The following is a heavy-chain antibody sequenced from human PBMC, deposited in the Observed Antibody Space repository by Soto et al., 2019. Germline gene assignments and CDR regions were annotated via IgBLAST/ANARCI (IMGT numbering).Heavy chain of an antibody. CDR1: GGSISSGCYY. J-gene: IGHJ3*02. Sequence: SETLSLTCTVSGGSISSGCYYWSWIRQHPGKGLEWIGYIYYSGSTCYNPSLKSRVTISVDTSKNQFSLKLSSVTAADTAVYYCARSQDSSSSWEVAFDIWGQGTMVTVSS. D-gene: IGHD6-6*01. CDR2: IYYSGST. CDR3: ARSQDSSSSWEVAFDI. V-gene: IGHV4-31*03.